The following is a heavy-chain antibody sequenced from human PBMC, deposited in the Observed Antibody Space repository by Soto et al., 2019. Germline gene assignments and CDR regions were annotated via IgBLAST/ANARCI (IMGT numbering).Heavy chain of an antibody. CDR1: GFTFNGSV. V-gene: IGHV3-73*01. CDR3: TRHRSSSWYSDY. D-gene: IGHD6-13*01. J-gene: IGHJ4*02. Sequence: PGGSPGLSCAASGFTFNGSVFHRGRPASGKGLEWVGRIRSKANSYATAYAASVKGRFTISRDDSKNTAYLQMNSLKTEDTAVYYCTRHRSSSWYSDYWGQGTLVTVSS. CDR2: IRSKANSYAT.